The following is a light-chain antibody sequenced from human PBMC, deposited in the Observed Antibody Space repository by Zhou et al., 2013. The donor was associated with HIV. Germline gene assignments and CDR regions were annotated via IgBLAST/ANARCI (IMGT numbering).Light chain of an antibody. CDR2: KAS. V-gene: IGKV1-5*03. J-gene: IGKJ2*01. CDR3: QQYKSYPYT. Sequence: DIQMTQSPSTLSASVGDRVTITCRASQTISSWLAWYQQKSGKAPKLLIFKASTLQTGVPSRFSGSGSGTEFTLTLSSLQPADFATYYCQQYKSYPYTFGQGTKLEIK. CDR1: QTISSW.